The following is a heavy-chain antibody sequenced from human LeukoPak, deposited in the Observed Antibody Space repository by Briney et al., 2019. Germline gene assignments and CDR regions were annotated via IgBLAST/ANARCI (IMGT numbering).Heavy chain of an antibody. D-gene: IGHD1-26*01. Sequence: GASVKVSCTASGYTFTGYYMHWVRQAPGQGLEWMGWINPNSGGTNYAQKFQGRVTMTRDTSISTAYMELSRLRSDDTAVYYCARDPPNWGATAKYFDYWGQGTLVTVSS. J-gene: IGHJ4*02. V-gene: IGHV1-2*02. CDR3: ARDPPNWGATAKYFDY. CDR1: GYTFTGYY. CDR2: INPNSGGT.